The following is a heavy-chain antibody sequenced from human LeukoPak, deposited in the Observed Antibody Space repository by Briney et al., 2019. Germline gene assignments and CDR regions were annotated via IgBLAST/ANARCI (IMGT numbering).Heavy chain of an antibody. CDR3: ASSETDYYYYYYMDV. J-gene: IGHJ6*03. Sequence: ASVKLSCKASGYTFTSYGISWVRQAPGQGLEGMGWISAYNGNTNYAQKLQGGVTMTTDTSTSTAYMELRSLRSDDTAVYYCASSETDYYYYYYMDVWSKGTTVTVSS. V-gene: IGHV1-18*01. D-gene: IGHD1-14*01. CDR1: GYTFTSYG. CDR2: ISAYNGNT.